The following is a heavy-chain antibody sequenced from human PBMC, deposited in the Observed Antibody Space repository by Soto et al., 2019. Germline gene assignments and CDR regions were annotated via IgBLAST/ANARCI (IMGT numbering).Heavy chain of an antibody. Sequence: QITLTASGPKLVKPTQTLTLTCTFSGLSFSTSAVGVGWIRQPQGKALERLALIYRDDDKRYSPFLNSRLTITKDTSTNQVFLTMTNMYPVDTVTYYFAHLYSAASGTRYYFDYWVQGTLVTVSS. CDR1: GLSFSTSAVG. D-gene: IGHD2-15*01. CDR2: IYRDDDK. J-gene: IGHJ4*02. CDR3: AHLYSAASGTRYYFDY. V-gene: IGHV2-5*02.